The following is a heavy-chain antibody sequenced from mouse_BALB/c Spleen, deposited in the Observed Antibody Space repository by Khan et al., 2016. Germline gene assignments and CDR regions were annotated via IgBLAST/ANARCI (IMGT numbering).Heavy chain of an antibody. J-gene: IGHJ2*01. CDR2: INPDSSTI. Sequence: EVKLLESGGGLVQPGGSLKLSCAASGFDFSRYWMSWVRQAPGKGLEWIGEINPDSSTINYTPSLKDKFIISRDNAKNTLYLQMSKVRSEDTALYYCARQGDYGYDVDGGQGTTLTVSS. CDR1: GFDFSRYW. CDR3: ARQGDYGYDVD. V-gene: IGHV4-1*02. D-gene: IGHD2-2*01.